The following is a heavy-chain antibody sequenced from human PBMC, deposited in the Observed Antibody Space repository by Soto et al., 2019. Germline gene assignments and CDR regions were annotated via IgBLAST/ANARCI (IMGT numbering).Heavy chain of an antibody. J-gene: IGHJ4*02. D-gene: IGHD4-17*01. Sequence: EVQLVESGGGLVKPGGSLRLSCAASGFTFSSYSTNWVRQAPGKGLEWVSSISSSSSYIYYADSVKGRFTISRDNAKNSLYLQMNSLRAEDTAVYYCARDNARGDYSIDYWGQGTLVTVSS. CDR2: ISSSSSYI. CDR3: ARDNARGDYSIDY. CDR1: GFTFSSYS. V-gene: IGHV3-21*01.